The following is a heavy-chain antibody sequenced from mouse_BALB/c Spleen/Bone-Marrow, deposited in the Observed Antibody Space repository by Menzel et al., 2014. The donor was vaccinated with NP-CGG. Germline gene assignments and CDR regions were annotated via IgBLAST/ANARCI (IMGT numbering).Heavy chain of an antibody. CDR1: GFTFXSCA. J-gene: IGHJ2*01. D-gene: IGHD1-1*01. CDR3: AAITTVAY. CDR2: ISSGGTT. Sequence: EVNLVESGGGLVKPGGSLKLSCAASGFTFXSCALSWVRRTPEKRLEWVASISSGGTTYYQDSVKGRFTISRDNARNILYLQMSSLGSEDTAIFYCAAITTVAYWGQGTILTVTS. V-gene: IGHV5-6-5*01.